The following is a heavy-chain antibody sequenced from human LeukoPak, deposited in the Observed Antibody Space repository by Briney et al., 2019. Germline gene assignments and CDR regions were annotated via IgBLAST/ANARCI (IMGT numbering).Heavy chain of an antibody. D-gene: IGHD3-22*01. CDR1: GYTFTSYG. Sequence: ASVKVSCKASGYTFTSYGISWVRQAPGQGLEWMGWISAYNGNTNYAQKLQGRVTMTTDTSTSTAYIELRSLRSDDTAVYYCARDYYDSSGYYYSYAFDIWGQGTMVTVSS. V-gene: IGHV1-18*01. J-gene: IGHJ3*02. CDR2: ISAYNGNT. CDR3: ARDYYDSSGYYYSYAFDI.